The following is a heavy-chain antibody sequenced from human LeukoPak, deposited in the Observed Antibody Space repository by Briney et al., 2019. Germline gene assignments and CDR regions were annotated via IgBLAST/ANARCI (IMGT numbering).Heavy chain of an antibody. CDR3: ARRGDYGDYPFDY. J-gene: IGHJ4*02. Sequence: PSGTLSLTCAVSDGSISISNWWKWVRQPPGKGREWIGEIYHSGATNYSPSLKSRVTMSMNSSKNQFSLKLTSVTAADTAVYYCARRGDYGDYPFDYWGQGILVTVSS. D-gene: IGHD4-17*01. CDR1: DGSISISNW. V-gene: IGHV4-4*02. CDR2: IYHSGAT.